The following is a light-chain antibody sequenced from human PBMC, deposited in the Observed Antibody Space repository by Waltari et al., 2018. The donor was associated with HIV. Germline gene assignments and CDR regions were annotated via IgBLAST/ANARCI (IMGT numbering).Light chain of an antibody. V-gene: IGLV4-69*01. CDR3: QTWDTGIL. J-gene: IGLJ2*01. Sequence: QLVLTQSPSASASLGASVKLTCTLSSGHSSYAIAWHQQQPEKGPRYLMKLNSDGNHSKGDGIPDRFSGSSSGAERYLTISSLQSEDEADYYCQTWDTGILFGGGTKLTVL. CDR1: SGHSSYA. CDR2: LNSDGNH.